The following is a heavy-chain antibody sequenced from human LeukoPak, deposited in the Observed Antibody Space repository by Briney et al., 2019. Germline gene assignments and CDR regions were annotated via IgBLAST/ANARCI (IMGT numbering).Heavy chain of an antibody. D-gene: IGHD3-22*01. CDR2: IYSGGST. J-gene: IGHJ3*02. Sequence: GGSLRLSCAASGFTFSSYSMNWVRQAPGKGLEWVSVIYSGGSTYYADSVKGRFTISRDNSKNTLYLQMNSLRAEDTAVYYCARDRDYYDSSGYRTDAFDIWGQGTMVTVSS. CDR3: ARDRDYYDSSGYRTDAFDI. V-gene: IGHV3-53*01. CDR1: GFTFSSYS.